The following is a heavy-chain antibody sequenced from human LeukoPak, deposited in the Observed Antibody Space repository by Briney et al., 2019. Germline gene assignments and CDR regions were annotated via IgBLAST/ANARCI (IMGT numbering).Heavy chain of an antibody. J-gene: IGHJ4*02. V-gene: IGHV2-5*01. CDR3: AHHEGSTVASDC. D-gene: IGHD4-17*01. CDR2: IYWNDDK. CDR1: GFSLSTSGVG. Sequence: SGPTLVKPTQTLTLTCTFSGFSLSTSGVGVGWIRQPPGKALEWLALIYWNDDKRYSPSLKSRLTITKDTSKNQVVLTMTNMDPVDTATYYCAHHEGSTVASDCWGQGTLVTVSS.